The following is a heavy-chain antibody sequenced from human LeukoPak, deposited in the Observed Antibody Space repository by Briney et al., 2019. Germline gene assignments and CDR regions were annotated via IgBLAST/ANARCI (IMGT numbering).Heavy chain of an antibody. J-gene: IGHJ4*02. CDR3: AKGYSDDWYYFDS. D-gene: IGHD6-19*01. Sequence: PGGSLRLSCAASGFTFSSYAMSWVRQAPGKGLEWVSAISGSGGSTYYADSVKGRFTISRDNSKNTLSLQLNSLRVEDTAVYYCAKGYSDDWYYFDSWGQGTLVTVSS. CDR1: GFTFSSYA. V-gene: IGHV3-23*01. CDR2: ISGSGGST.